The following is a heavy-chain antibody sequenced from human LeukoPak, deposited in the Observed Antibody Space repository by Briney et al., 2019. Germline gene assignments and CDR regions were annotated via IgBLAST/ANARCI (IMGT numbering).Heavy chain of an antibody. D-gene: IGHD3-3*01. J-gene: IGHJ6*03. CDR1: GFTFSSYA. Sequence: GGSLTLSCVASGFTFSSYAMTWVSQAPGKGLEWDSTITGSASTTYYADSVKGRLTISRANSNNTLSLQLNSLRAVDTAVYYCARARVWSGHYYSYYMDVWGRGTTVTVSS. V-gene: IGHV3-23*01. CDR2: ITGSASTT. CDR3: ARARVWSGHYYSYYMDV.